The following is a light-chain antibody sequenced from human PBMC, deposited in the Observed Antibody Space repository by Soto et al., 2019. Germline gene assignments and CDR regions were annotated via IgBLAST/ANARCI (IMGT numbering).Light chain of an antibody. V-gene: IGKV1-39*01. CDR1: QRISTY. CDR3: QQCYTTPHT. J-gene: IGKJ1*01. CDR2: AAS. Sequence: DIQMTQFPSSLSASVGDRVTISCRTSQRISTYLNWYQQKPGKAPKLLILAASTLQSGVPSRFSGSGSGTDFTLTISSLQPEDFATYYCQQCYTTPHTFGQGTKVEI.